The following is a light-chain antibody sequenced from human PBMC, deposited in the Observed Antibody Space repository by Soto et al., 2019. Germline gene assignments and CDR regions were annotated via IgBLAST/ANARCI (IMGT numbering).Light chain of an antibody. CDR3: QQYGRSIT. V-gene: IGKV3-20*01. Sequence: DIVLTQSPGTLSLSPGERATLSCRASQSVSSNHLAWYQQKPGQAPRLLIYGGSSRATGIPVRFSGSGSETDFTLTITRLEPEDFAVYYCQQYGRSITFGQGTRLEIK. J-gene: IGKJ5*01. CDR2: GGS. CDR1: QSVSSNH.